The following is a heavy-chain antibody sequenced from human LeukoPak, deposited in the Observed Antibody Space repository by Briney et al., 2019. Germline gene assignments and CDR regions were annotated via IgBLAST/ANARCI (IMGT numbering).Heavy chain of an antibody. D-gene: IGHD2-15*01. Sequence: SVKVSCKASGGTSSSYAISWVRQAPGQGLEWMGGIIPIFGTANYAQKFQGRVTITTDESTSTAYMELSSLRSEDTAVCYCARGGVVSYYFDYWGQGTLVTVSS. CDR3: ARGGVVSYYFDY. CDR2: IIPIFGTA. V-gene: IGHV1-69*05. CDR1: GGTSSSYA. J-gene: IGHJ4*02.